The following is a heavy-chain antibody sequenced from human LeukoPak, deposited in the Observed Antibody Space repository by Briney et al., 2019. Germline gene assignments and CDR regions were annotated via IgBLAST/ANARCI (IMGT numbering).Heavy chain of an antibody. J-gene: IGHJ3*02. CDR2: INRNSGGT. Sequence: ASVKVSCKASGYTFTGYYMHWVRQAPGQGLEWMGRINRNSGGTNYAQKFQGRVTMTRDTSISTAYMELSRLGSDDTAVYYCATQYYYDSRGAFDIWAKGQWSPSLQ. V-gene: IGHV1-2*06. CDR3: ATQYYYDSRGAFDI. D-gene: IGHD3-22*01. CDR1: GYTFTGYY.